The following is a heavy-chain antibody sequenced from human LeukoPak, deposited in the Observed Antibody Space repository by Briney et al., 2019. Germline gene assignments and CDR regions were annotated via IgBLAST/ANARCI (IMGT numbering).Heavy chain of an antibody. CDR2: INPNSGGT. CDR1: GYTLTGYY. D-gene: IGHD3-10*01. Sequence: ASVTVSCKASGYTLTGYYMHWVRQAPGQGLEWMGWINPNSGGTNYAQKFQGRVTMTRDTSISTAYMELSRLRSDDTAVYYCARDRGRSSSPYYYGSGSYLSWGQGTLVTVSS. CDR3: ARDRGRSSSPYYYGSGSYLS. V-gene: IGHV1-2*02. J-gene: IGHJ5*02.